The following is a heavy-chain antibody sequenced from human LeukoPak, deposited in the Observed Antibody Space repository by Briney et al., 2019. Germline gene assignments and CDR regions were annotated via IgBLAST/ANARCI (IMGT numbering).Heavy chain of an antibody. CDR2: INHSGST. CDR3: ARGLYHYDSSGYYYVSAFDY. J-gene: IGHJ4*02. Sequence: SETLSLTCAVYGGSFSGYYWSWIRQPPGKGLEWIGEINHSGSTNYNPSLKSRVTISVDTSKNQFSLKLSSVTAADTAVYYCARGLYHYDSSGYYYVSAFDYWGQGTLVTVSS. CDR1: GGSFSGYY. V-gene: IGHV4-34*01. D-gene: IGHD3-22*01.